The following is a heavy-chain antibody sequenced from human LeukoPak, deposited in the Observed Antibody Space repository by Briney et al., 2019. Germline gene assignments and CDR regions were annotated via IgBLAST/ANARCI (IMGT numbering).Heavy chain of an antibody. CDR1: GFTFSDYE. V-gene: IGHV3-48*03. Sequence: SGGSLRLSCAASGFTFSDYEINWVRQAPGKGLEWISRISTSGSTTYYADSVKGRFTISRDNAKNSLFLQMNTLTAEDTAVYYCARGALHVFDYWGQGTPVTVSS. CDR2: ISTSGSTT. D-gene: IGHD3-10*02. CDR3: ARGALHVFDY. J-gene: IGHJ4*02.